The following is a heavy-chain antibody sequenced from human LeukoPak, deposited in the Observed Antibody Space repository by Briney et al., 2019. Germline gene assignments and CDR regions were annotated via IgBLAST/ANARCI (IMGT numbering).Heavy chain of an antibody. Sequence: EASVKVSCKASGYTFTTYATHWVRQAPGQRLEWMGWINAGNGNTKYSQKFQGRVTITRDTSASTAYMELSSLRSEDTAVYYCARDHALNLWTPFSSSPGGGAFDIWGQGTMVTVSS. D-gene: IGHD6-6*01. V-gene: IGHV1-3*01. CDR2: INAGNGNT. CDR3: ARDHALNLWTPFSSSPGGGAFDI. CDR1: GYTFTTYA. J-gene: IGHJ3*02.